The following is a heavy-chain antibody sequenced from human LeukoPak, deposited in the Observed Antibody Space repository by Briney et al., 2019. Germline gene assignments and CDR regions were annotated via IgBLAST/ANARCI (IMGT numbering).Heavy chain of an antibody. J-gene: IGHJ6*03. D-gene: IGHD3-16*01. V-gene: IGHV3-49*04. CDR3: TRGGGASGVYYYYMDV. CDR1: GFTFGDHA. CDR2: IRSKPTGGTT. Sequence: GGSLRLSCAGSGFTFGDHAMSWVRQAPGKGLEWISFIRSKPTGGTTEYVASVKGRFTISRDDSKSVAYLRMDNLKTEDTAVYYCTRGGGASGVYYYYMDVWGNGTTVTVSS.